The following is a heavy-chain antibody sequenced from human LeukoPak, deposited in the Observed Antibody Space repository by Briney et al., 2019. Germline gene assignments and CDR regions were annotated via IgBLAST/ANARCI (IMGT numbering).Heavy chain of an antibody. V-gene: IGHV5-51*01. Sequence: GESLKISCKASGYNFASYWVAWVRPMPGKGLEWMGVIYPRDSRTTYSPSFQGQVTISADKSISTAYLQLSSLKASDTAIYYCARHLSDITSCPNYWGPGTLVTVSS. D-gene: IGHD3-10*01. CDR2: IYPRDSRT. CDR3: ARHLSDITSCPNY. CDR1: GYNFASYW. J-gene: IGHJ4*02.